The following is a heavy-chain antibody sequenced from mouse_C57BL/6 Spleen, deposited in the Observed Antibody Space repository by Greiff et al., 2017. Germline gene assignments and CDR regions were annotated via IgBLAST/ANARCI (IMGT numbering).Heavy chain of an antibody. CDR2: IDPSDSYT. D-gene: IGHD3-1*01. J-gene: IGHJ4*01. CDR1: GYTFTSYW. Sequence: QVQLQQPGAELVMPGASVKLSCKASGYTFTSYWMHWVKQRPGQGLEWIGEIDPSDSYTNYNQKFKGKSTLTVDKSSSTAYMQLSSLTSEDSAVYYCARRGARTRVMDYWGQGTSVTVSS. V-gene: IGHV1-69*01. CDR3: ARRGARTRVMDY.